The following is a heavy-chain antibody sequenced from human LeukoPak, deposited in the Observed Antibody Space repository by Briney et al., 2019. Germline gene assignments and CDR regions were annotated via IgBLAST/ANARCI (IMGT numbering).Heavy chain of an antibody. V-gene: IGHV3-23*01. CDR2: IGGSGGSP. CDR3: AKSGGTYVDY. Sequence: GGSLRLSCTASGFTFSNYAMRWVRQAPGKGLEWVPAIGGSGGSPSYADSVKGRFTISRHNSKNTLYLQMNSLRAEDTAVYYCAKSGGTYVDYWGQGTLVTVSS. D-gene: IGHD1-26*01. CDR1: GFTFSNYA. J-gene: IGHJ4*02.